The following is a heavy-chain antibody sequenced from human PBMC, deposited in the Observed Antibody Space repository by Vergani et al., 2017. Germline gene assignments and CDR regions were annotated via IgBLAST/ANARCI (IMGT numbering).Heavy chain of an antibody. CDR1: GGSMSGYY. D-gene: IGHD2-21*01. CDR3: GRDGGEYDKDALDV. J-gene: IGHJ3*01. V-gene: IGHV4-59*01. CDR2: MYHSGST. Sequence: QVRLQESGPGLVKPSETLSLTCSVSGGSMSGYYWSWIRQPPGKELEWIGYMYHSGSTNYNPSLETRVTISGDTSKNQFSLKLNAVTAADTAVYYCGRDGGEYDKDALDVWGQGTKVTVTS.